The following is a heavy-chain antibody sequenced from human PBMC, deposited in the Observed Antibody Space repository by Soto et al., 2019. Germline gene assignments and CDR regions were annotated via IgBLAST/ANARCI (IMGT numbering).Heavy chain of an antibody. CDR3: ARQVERAVYYYYGMDV. Sequence: GASLKISCKGSGYSFTSYWISWVRQMPGKGLEWMGRIDPSDSYTNYSPSFQGHVTISADKSISTAYLQWRSLKASDTAMYYCARQVERAVYYYYGMDVWGQGTTVTVSS. V-gene: IGHV5-10-1*01. CDR1: GYSFTSYW. CDR2: IDPSDSYT. D-gene: IGHD1-26*01. J-gene: IGHJ6*02.